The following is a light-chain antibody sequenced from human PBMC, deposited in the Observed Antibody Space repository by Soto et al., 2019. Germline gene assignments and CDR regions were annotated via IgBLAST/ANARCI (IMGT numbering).Light chain of an antibody. Sequence: QSVLTQPPSVSAAPGQKVTISCSGSSSNIGANYVSWYQQLPGTAPKLLIYDNNKQPSGIPDRFSGSTSGTSATLVITGLQAGDEADYYCETWDSSLSAGVFGGGTKVTVL. V-gene: IGLV1-51*01. CDR3: ETWDSSLSAGV. J-gene: IGLJ2*01. CDR1: SSNIGANY. CDR2: DNN.